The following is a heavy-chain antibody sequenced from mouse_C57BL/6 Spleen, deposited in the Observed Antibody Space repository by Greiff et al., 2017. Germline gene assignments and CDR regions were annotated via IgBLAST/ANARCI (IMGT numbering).Heavy chain of an antibody. CDR2: IRLKSDNYAT. J-gene: IGHJ3*01. V-gene: IGHV6-3*01. CDR1: GFTFSNYW. Sequence: EVKVEEPGGGLVQPGGSMKLSCVASGFTFSNYWMNWVRQSPGKGLEWVAQIRLKSDNYATHYAKSVKGRFTISRDDSKSSVYLQMNNLRAEDTGIYYCTAGVFAYWGQGALVTVSA. CDR3: TAGVFAY.